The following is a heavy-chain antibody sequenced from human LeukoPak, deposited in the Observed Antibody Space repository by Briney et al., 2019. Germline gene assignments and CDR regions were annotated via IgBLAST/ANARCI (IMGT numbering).Heavy chain of an antibody. D-gene: IGHD3-10*01. J-gene: IGHJ3*02. V-gene: IGHV4-59*01. CDR3: ARHRPMVRGASSAFDI. Sequence: SETLSLTCTVSGGSISSNFWSWIRRPPGKGLEWIGYIYYSGSTNYNPSLKSRVTISVDTSKNQFSLKLSSVTAADTAVYYCARHRPMVRGASSAFDIWGQGTMVTVSS. CDR1: GGSISSNF. CDR2: IYYSGST.